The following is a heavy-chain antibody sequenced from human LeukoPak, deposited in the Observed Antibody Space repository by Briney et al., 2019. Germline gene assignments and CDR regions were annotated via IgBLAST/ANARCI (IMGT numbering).Heavy chain of an antibody. V-gene: IGHV3-48*01. CDR1: GFTFSSYW. Sequence: GSLRLSCAASGFTFSSYWMSWVRQAPGKGLEWVSYISSSSSTIYYADSVKGRFTISRDNAKNSLYLQMNSLRAEDTAVYYCARGINWFDPWGQGTLVTVSS. CDR2: ISSSSSTI. CDR3: ARGINWFDP. J-gene: IGHJ5*02. D-gene: IGHD2-15*01.